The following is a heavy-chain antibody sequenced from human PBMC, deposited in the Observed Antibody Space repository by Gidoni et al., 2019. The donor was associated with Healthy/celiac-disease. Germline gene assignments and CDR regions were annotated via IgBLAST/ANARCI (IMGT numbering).Heavy chain of an antibody. J-gene: IGHJ4*02. CDR3: ARHTMSGSSWRSYFDY. CDR2: SYYSGST. Sequence: QLQLQESGTGLVKPSETLSLTCTVHGGSISSSSYYWGWIRQPPGTGLEWIGSSYYSGSTYYNPSLKSRVTISVDTAKNQFSLKLSSVTAADTAVYYCARHTMSGSSWRSYFDYWGQGTLVTVSS. CDR1: GGSISSSSYY. D-gene: IGHD6-13*01. V-gene: IGHV4-39*01.